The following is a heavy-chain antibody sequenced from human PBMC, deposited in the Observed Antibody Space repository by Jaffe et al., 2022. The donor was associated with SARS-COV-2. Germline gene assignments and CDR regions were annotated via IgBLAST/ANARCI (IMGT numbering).Heavy chain of an antibody. V-gene: IGHV3-30*18. CDR2: ISYDGSNK. CDR3: AKDSQLVGPQPLYWYFDL. CDR1: GFTFSSYG. D-gene: IGHD6-6*01. Sequence: QVQLVESGGGVVQPGRSLRLSCAASGFTFSSYGMHWVRQAPGKGLEWVAVISYDGSNKYYADSVKGRFTISRDNSKNTLYLQMNSLRAEDTAVYYCAKDSQLVGPQPLYWYFDLWGRGTLVTVSS. J-gene: IGHJ2*01.